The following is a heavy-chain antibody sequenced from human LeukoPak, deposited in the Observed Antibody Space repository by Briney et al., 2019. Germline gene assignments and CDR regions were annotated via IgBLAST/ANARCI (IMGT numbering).Heavy chain of an antibody. Sequence: SVKVSCKASGGTFSSYAISWVRQAPGQGLEWMGGIIPIFGTANYAQKFQGRVTITTDESTSTAYMELSSLRSEDTAVYYCAREKAPAAIFLGWFDPWGQGTLVTVSS. CDR2: IIPIFGTA. CDR3: AREKAPAAIFLGWFDP. CDR1: GGTFSSYA. J-gene: IGHJ5*02. V-gene: IGHV1-69*05. D-gene: IGHD2-2*01.